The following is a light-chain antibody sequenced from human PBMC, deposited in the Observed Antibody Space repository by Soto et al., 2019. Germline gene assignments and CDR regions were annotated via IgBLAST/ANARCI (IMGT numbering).Light chain of an antibody. Sequence: DVVMTQSPLSLPVTLGQPASISCRSSQSLVYSDGNTYLNWFHQRRGQSPRRLIYQVSNRDSVVPDRVSASGSCTAFTLKISRVEAADVGVYYGMQGTHWLYTFGQGTNLEIK. CDR1: QSLVYSDGNTY. CDR3: MQGTHWLYT. CDR2: QVS. J-gene: IGKJ2*01. V-gene: IGKV2-30*01.